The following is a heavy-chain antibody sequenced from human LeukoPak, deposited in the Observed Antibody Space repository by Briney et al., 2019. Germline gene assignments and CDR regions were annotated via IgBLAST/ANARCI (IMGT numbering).Heavy chain of an antibody. CDR1: GGTFSSYA. CDR2: IIPILGIA. J-gene: IGHJ4*02. CDR3: ARDGTFGSWYFDY. V-gene: IGHV1-69*04. Sequence: SVKVSCKASGGTFSSYAISWVRQAPGQGLEWMGRIIPILGIANYAQKFQGRVTITADKSTSTAYMELSSLRSEDTAVYYCARDGTFGSWYFDYWGQGTLVTVSS. D-gene: IGHD6-13*01.